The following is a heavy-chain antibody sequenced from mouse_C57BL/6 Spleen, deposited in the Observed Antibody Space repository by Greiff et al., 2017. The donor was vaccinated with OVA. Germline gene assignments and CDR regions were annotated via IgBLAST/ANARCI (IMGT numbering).Heavy chain of an antibody. CDR2: INPSNGGT. Sequence: QVQLQQSGTELVKPGASVKLSCKASGYTFTSYWMHWVKQRPGQGLEWIGNINPSNGGTNYNEKFKSKATLTVDKSSSTAYMQLSSLTSEDSAVYYCARCYYGSSYWYFDVWGTGTTVTVSS. D-gene: IGHD1-1*01. CDR3: ARCYYGSSYWYFDV. J-gene: IGHJ1*03. CDR1: GYTFTSYW. V-gene: IGHV1-53*01.